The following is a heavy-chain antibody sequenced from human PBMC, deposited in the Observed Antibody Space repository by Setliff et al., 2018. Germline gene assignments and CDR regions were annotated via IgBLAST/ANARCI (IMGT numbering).Heavy chain of an antibody. CDR1: DFSVSSVYY. Sequence: SETLSLTCAVSDFSVSSVYYWGWIRQPPGKGLEWIANVYYSGSTYYNPSLESRVTMSVDTSKSQFSLNLYSVTAADTAVYYCARTSTGRYLDLWGRGTLVTVSS. V-gene: IGHV4-38-2*01. J-gene: IGHJ2*01. CDR3: ARTSTGRYLDL. D-gene: IGHD2-2*01. CDR2: VYYSGST.